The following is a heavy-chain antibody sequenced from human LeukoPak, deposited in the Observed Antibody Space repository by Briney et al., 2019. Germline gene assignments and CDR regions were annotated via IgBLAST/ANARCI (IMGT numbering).Heavy chain of an antibody. J-gene: IGHJ4*02. D-gene: IGHD2-15*01. Sequence: GSTNYTPSLKSRVTISVDTSKNQFSLKLSSVTAADTAVYYCARHMRALGYCSGGSCSTFDYWGQGTLVTVSS. V-gene: IGHV4-61*07. CDR3: ARHMRALGYCSGGSCSTFDY. CDR2: GST.